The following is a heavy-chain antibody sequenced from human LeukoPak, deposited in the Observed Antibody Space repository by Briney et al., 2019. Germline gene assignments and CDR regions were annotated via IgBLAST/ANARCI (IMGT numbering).Heavy chain of an antibody. D-gene: IGHD1-26*01. CDR2: INPSGGST. CDR3: ARSWNDVGAKTDY. V-gene: IGHV1-46*01. Sequence: GASVKVSCKASGYTFTSYYMHWVRQAPGQGLEWMGIINPSGGSTSYVQKFQGRVTMTRDTSTSKVYMELSSRRSEDTAVYYCARSWNDVGAKTDYWGQGTLVTVSS. CDR1: GYTFTSYY. J-gene: IGHJ4*02.